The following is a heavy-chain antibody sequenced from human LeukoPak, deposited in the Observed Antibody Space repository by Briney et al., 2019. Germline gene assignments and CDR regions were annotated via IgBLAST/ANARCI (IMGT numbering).Heavy chain of an antibody. D-gene: IGHD3-3*01. CDR1: GYTLTELS. Sequence: ASVKVSCKVSGYTLTELSMHWVRQAPGKGLEWMGGFDPDDGETIYAQKFQGRVTMTEDTSTDTAYMELSSLRSEDTAVYYCATAVIWSGYYSAFDCWGQGTLVTVSS. CDR3: ATAVIWSGYYSAFDC. V-gene: IGHV1-24*01. J-gene: IGHJ4*02. CDR2: FDPDDGET.